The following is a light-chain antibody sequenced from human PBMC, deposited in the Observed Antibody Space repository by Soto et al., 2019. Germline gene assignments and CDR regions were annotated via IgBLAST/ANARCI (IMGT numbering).Light chain of an antibody. CDR1: QSISNW. J-gene: IGKJ1*01. CDR2: HAS. CDR3: QQYNSYS. V-gene: IGKV1-5*01. Sequence: EIQIAQYHSTLPASLGDRDTITCRASQSISNWLAWYQQKPGTAPKVLIYHASNLQSGVPSRFSGSGSGTEFTLTISSLQPDDFATYYCQQYNSYSFGQGTMVDIK.